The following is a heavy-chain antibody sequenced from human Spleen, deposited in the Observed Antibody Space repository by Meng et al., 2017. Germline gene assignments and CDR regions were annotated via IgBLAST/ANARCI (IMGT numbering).Heavy chain of an antibody. CDR2: ISYDGSNK. CDR1: GFTFSSYA. CDR3: ARRPGRIAQQLVLSAEYFQH. J-gene: IGHJ1*01. V-gene: IGHV3-30*01. Sequence: GESLKISCAASGFTFSSYAMHWVRQAPGKGLEWVAVISYDGSNKYYADSVKGRFTISRDTSKNTLYLQMNSLRAEDTAVYYCARRPGRIAQQLVLSAEYFQHWGQGTLVTVSS. D-gene: IGHD6-13*01.